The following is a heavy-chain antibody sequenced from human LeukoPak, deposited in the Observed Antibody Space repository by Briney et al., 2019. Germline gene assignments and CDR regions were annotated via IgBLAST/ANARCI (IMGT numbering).Heavy chain of an antibody. J-gene: IGHJ4*01. Sequence: GGSLRLSCAASGFIFTNYAMSWVRQPPGKGLEWVSAISGSGGSTYYADSVKGRFTISRDNSKNTLYLQMNSLRAEDTAVYYCAKGQRGGSGNYYFDXXGXXXXVTVSS. V-gene: IGHV3-23*01. D-gene: IGHD3-10*01. CDR3: AKGQRGGSGNYYFDX. CDR2: ISGSGGST. CDR1: GFIFTNYA.